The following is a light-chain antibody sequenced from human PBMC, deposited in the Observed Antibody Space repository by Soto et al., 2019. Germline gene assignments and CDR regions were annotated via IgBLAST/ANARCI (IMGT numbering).Light chain of an antibody. CDR2: DVT. J-gene: IGLJ1*01. CDR1: SGDIGGYNY. V-gene: IGLV2-14*01. CDR3: SSYATSSPLV. Sequence: QSALTQPAAVSGSPGQSITISCAGTSGDIGGYNYVSWYQQFPGKAPKLMIYDVTKRPSGVSHRFSASKSGNTASLTISGLQAEDEADYYCSSYATSSPLVFGTGTKLTVL.